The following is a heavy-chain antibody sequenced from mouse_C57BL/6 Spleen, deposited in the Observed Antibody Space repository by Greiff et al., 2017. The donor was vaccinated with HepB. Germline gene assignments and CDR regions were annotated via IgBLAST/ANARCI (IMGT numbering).Heavy chain of an antibody. J-gene: IGHJ1*03. V-gene: IGHV1-82*01. D-gene: IGHD2-4*01. CDR1: GYAFSSSW. Sequence: QVQLKESGPELVKPGASVKISCKASGYAFSSSWMNWVKQRPGKGLEWIGRIYPGDGDTNYNGKFKGKATLTADKSSSTAYMQLSSLTSEDSAVYFCARGDYDYDGDPSYWYFDVWGTGTTVTVSS. CDR2: IYPGDGDT. CDR3: ARGDYDYDGDPSYWYFDV.